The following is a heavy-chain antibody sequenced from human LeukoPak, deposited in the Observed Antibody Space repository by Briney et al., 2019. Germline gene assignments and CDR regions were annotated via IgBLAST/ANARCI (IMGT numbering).Heavy chain of an antibody. CDR2: IWYDGSNK. CDR3: ARVLCSGGTCLDAFDI. D-gene: IGHD2-15*01. J-gene: IGHJ3*02. Sequence: GGSLRLSCAASGFTFSSYGMYWVRQAPGKGLEWVAVIWYDGSNKYYADSVKGRFTISRDNSKNTLYLQMSSLRAEDTAVYYCARVLCSGGTCLDAFDIWGQGTMVTVSS. CDR1: GFTFSSYG. V-gene: IGHV3-33*01.